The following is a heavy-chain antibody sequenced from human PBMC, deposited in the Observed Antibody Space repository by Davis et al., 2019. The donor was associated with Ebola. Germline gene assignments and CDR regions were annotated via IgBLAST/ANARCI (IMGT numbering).Heavy chain of an antibody. Sequence: AASVQVSCKASGYTFTGYNMNWVRQAPGQGLEWMGWINPNSGGTNYAQKFQGRVTMTRDTSISTAYMELSRLRSDDTAVYYCARLLKTYYYDSSGTRAFDIWGQGTMVTVSS. CDR3: ARLLKTYYYDSSGTRAFDI. D-gene: IGHD3-22*01. V-gene: IGHV1-2*02. CDR1: GYTFTGYN. CDR2: INPNSGGT. J-gene: IGHJ3*02.